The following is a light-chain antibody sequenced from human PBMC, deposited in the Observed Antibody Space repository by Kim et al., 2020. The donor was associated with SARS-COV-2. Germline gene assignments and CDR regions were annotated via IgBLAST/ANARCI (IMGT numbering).Light chain of an antibody. CDR3: QQYNNWRET. CDR1: QSVSSN. Sequence: VSPGERATLSCRASQSVSSNLAWYQQKPGQAPRLLIYGASTRATGIPARFSGSGSGTEFTLTISSLQSEDFAVYYCQQYNNWRETFGQGTKVEIK. J-gene: IGKJ1*01. V-gene: IGKV3-15*01. CDR2: GAS.